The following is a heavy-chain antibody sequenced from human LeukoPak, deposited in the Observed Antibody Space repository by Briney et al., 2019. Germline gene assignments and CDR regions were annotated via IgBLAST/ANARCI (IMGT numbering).Heavy chain of an antibody. CDR3: ANLLDY. J-gene: IGHJ4*02. CDR2: IIPIFGTA. CDR1: GGTFSGYA. Sequence: ASVKVSXKASGGTFSGYAISWVRQAPGQGLEWMGGIIPIFGTANYAQKFQGRVTITTDESTSTAYMELSSLRSEDTAVYYCANLLDYWGQGTLVTVSS. V-gene: IGHV1-69*05.